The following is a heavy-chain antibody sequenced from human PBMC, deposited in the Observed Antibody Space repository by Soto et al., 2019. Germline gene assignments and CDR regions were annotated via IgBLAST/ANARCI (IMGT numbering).Heavy chain of an antibody. CDR3: ARASDGYRSGWYVGYFDF. D-gene: IGHD6-19*01. CDR2: IRAYNGYT. CDR1: GYTFTSYG. V-gene: IGHV1-18*04. J-gene: IGHJ4*02. Sequence: QVQLVQSGAEVKKPGASVKVSCKASGYTFTSYGISWVRQAPGQGLEWMGWIRAYNGYTNYAQKFQGRVTVTTDTSTSTAYMELRNLISDDTAIYYWARASDGYRSGWYVGYFDFWGQGTLVTVSS.